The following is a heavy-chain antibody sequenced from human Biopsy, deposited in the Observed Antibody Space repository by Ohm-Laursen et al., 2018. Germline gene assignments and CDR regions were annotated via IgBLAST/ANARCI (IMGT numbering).Heavy chain of an antibody. V-gene: IGHV4-59*13. CDR2: INYSGST. Sequence: SQTLSLTCTVSGGSISSDYWHWIRQTPGKGLEWVGNINYSGSTNSNPSLKSRVTISVDTSKNQFSLRLNSVTDADTAAYYCERATNSTGGAFYYFYGMDVWGQGTTVTVSS. J-gene: IGHJ6*02. D-gene: IGHD2/OR15-2a*01. CDR3: ERATNSTGGAFYYFYGMDV. CDR1: GGSISSDY.